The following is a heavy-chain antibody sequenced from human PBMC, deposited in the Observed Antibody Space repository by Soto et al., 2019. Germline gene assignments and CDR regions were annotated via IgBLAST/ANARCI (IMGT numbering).Heavy chain of an antibody. D-gene: IGHD3-3*01. V-gene: IGHV4-39*01. Sequence: NPSETLSLTCTVSGGSISSSSYYWGWIRQPPGKGLEWIGSIYYSGSTYYNPSLKSRVTISVDTSKNQFSLKLSSVTAADTAVYYCARISLDFWSGYRSWSDYWGQGTLVTVSS. J-gene: IGHJ4*02. CDR3: ARISLDFWSGYRSWSDY. CDR2: IYYSGST. CDR1: GGSISSSSYY.